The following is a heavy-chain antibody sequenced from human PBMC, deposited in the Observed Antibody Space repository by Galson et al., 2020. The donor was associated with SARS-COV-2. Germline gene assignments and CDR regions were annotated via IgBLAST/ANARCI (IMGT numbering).Heavy chain of an antibody. Sequence: GESLKISCAASGFTFSSYGLHWVRQAPGKGLEWVAVIWYDGSNKYYADSVKGRFTISRDNSKSTLYLQMNSLRAEVTAVYYCARAEYQLDSGMDVWGQGTTVTVSS. V-gene: IGHV3-33*01. J-gene: IGHJ6*02. CDR1: GFTFSSYG. CDR3: ARAEYQLDSGMDV. D-gene: IGHD2-2*01. CDR2: IWYDGSNK.